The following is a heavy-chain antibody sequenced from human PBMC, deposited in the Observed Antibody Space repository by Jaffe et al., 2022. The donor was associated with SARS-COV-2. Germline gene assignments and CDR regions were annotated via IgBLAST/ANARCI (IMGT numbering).Heavy chain of an antibody. J-gene: IGHJ3*02. Sequence: QVQLVQSGAEVKKPGASVKVSCKASGYTFTSYGISWVRQAPGQGLEWMGWISAYNGNTNYAQKLQGRVTMTTDTSTSTAYMELRSLRSDDTAVYYCASLAWEYYDSSGEDAFDIWGQGTMVTVSS. CDR1: GYTFTSYG. CDR2: ISAYNGNT. V-gene: IGHV1-18*01. CDR3: ASLAWEYYDSSGEDAFDI. D-gene: IGHD3-22*01.